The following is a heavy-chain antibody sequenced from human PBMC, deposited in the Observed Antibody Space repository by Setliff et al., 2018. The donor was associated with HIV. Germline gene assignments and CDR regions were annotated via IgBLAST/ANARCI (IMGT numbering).Heavy chain of an antibody. CDR1: GYTFTSYG. CDR3: ARQLSNSLEC. V-gene: IGHV1-18*01. Sequence: ASVKVSCKASGYTFTSYGISWVRQAPGQGLEWMGWISAYNGNTNHAQKLQGIVTMTTDTSTSTAYMELSGLRSDDTAVYCCARQLSNSLECWGQGTPVTVSS. CDR2: ISAYNGNT. D-gene: IGHD1-1*01. J-gene: IGHJ4*02.